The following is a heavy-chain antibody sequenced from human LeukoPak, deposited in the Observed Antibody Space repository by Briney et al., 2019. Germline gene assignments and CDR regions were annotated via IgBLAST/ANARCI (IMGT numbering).Heavy chain of an antibody. V-gene: IGHV3-11*05. D-gene: IGHD3-10*01. CDR3: ARAQMIRAGWFGR. Sequence: GESLRLSCAASGFTFNSQAMTWIRQAPGKGLEWVSYIGTSSDNTNYADSVKGRFTISRDNAKNSLYLQMNSLRAEDTAVYYCARAQMIRAGWFGRWGQGTLVAVSS. J-gene: IGHJ5*02. CDR1: GFTFNSQA. CDR2: IGTSSDNT.